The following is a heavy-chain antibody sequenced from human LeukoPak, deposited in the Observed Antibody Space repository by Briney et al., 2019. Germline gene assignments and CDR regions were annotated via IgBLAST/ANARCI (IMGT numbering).Heavy chain of an antibody. J-gene: IGHJ5*02. Sequence: KPSQTLSLTCTVSGGSISSGGYHWSWIRQHPGKGLEWIGYIYYSGSTYYNPSLKSRVTISVDTSKNQFSLKLSSVTAADTAVYYCARDLKLARRSGFDPWGQGTLVTVSS. V-gene: IGHV4-31*03. D-gene: IGHD3-10*01. CDR3: ARDLKLARRSGFDP. CDR2: IYYSGST. CDR1: GGSISSGGYH.